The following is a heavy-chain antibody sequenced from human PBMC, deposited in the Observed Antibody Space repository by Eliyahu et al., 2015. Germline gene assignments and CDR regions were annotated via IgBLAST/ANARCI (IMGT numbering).Heavy chain of an antibody. D-gene: IGHD3-10*01. CDR1: GGSISSGGYY. Sequence: QVQLQESGPGLVKPSQTLSLTCTXSGGSISSGGYYWSWIRQHPGKGLEWIGYIYYSGSTYYNPSLKSRVTISVDTSKNQFSLKLSSVTAADTAVYYCARDRKGTGYFDYWGQGTLVTVSS. J-gene: IGHJ4*02. CDR3: ARDRKGTGYFDY. CDR2: IYYSGST. V-gene: IGHV4-31*03.